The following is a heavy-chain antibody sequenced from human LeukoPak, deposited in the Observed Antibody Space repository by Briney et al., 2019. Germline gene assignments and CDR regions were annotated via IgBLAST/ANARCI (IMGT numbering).Heavy chain of an antibody. D-gene: IGHD2-2*01. Sequence: ASVKVSCKASGYTFTSYGISWVRQAPGQGLEWMGWISAYNGNTNYAQKLQGRVTMTTDTSTSTAYMELRSLRSDDTAVYYCARDRKYVGSTSLLEYFQHWGQGTLVTVSS. CDR2: ISAYNGNT. V-gene: IGHV1-18*01. CDR3: ARDRKYVGSTSLLEYFQH. J-gene: IGHJ1*01. CDR1: GYTFTSYG.